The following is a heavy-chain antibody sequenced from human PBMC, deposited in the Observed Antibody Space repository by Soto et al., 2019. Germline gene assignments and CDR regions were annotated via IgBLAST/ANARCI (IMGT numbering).Heavy chain of an antibody. D-gene: IGHD2-15*01. Sequence: ASVKVSCKASGYTFTNYAMHWVRQAPGQRLEWMGWINCANGDTKYSESFQDRVTLSRDTSASTACMEISSLRSEDTAVYFCASVPYCPPPADMYYGMDVWSQGTAVTVSS. CDR2: INCANGDT. CDR1: GYTFTNYA. J-gene: IGHJ6*02. CDR3: ASVPYCPPPADMYYGMDV. V-gene: IGHV1-3*01.